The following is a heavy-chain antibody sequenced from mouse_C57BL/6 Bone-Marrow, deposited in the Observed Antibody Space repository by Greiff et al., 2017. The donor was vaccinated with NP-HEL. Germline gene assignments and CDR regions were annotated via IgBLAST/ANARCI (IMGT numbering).Heavy chain of an antibody. CDR1: GYTFTSYW. Sequence: VQLQQPGAELVKPGASVKMSCKASGYTFTSYWITWVKQRPGQGLEWIGDIYPGSGSTNYNEKFKSKATLTVDTSSSTAYMQLSSLTSEDSAVYYCARGYYDSMGAMDYWGQGTSVTVSS. D-gene: IGHD2-4*01. CDR3: ARGYYDSMGAMDY. J-gene: IGHJ4*01. V-gene: IGHV1-55*01. CDR2: IYPGSGST.